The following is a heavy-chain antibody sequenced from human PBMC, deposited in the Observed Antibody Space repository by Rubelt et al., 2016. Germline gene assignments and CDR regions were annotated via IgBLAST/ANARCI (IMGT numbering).Heavy chain of an antibody. CDR2: ISYDGSNK. J-gene: IGHJ4*02. CDR3: AKDLGYSGSYRFDY. CDR1: GFTFSSYA. D-gene: IGHD1-26*01. V-gene: IGHV3-30*04. Sequence: GFTFSSYAMHWVRQAPGKGLEWVAVISYDGSNKYYADPVKGRFTISRDNSKNSLYLQMNSLRAEDTAVYYCAKDLGYSGSYRFDYWGQGTLVTVSS.